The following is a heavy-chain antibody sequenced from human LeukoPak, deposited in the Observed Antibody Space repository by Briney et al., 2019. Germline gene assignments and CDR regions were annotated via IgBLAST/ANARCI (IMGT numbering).Heavy chain of an antibody. J-gene: IGHJ4*02. D-gene: IGHD4-11*01. CDR3: ARDLEDYNNYGEMAV. Sequence: GGSLRLSCAVSGFTFSSYTMHWVRQAPMEGLEWVAAISTSGTYTYHADSVKGRFSVSRDNAKNSLYLQMNSLRAEDTAVYFCARDLEDYNNYGEMAVWGQGTLVTVSS. V-gene: IGHV3-21*01. CDR1: GFTFSSYT. CDR2: ISTSGTYT.